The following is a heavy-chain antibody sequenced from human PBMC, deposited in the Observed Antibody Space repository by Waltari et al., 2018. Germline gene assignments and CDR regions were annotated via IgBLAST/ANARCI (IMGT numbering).Heavy chain of an antibody. CDR1: GSTFINSY. D-gene: IGHD6-13*01. J-gene: IGHJ4*02. CDR2: INPSGGST. CDR3: AIGYSSRWNFMGY. V-gene: IGHV1-46*04. Sequence: QVQLVQSGTEVKKPGASVKVSFKASGSTFINSYMYWVRQAPGQGLEWMGIINPSGGSTNYAQKLQGRVTLTWDTATGTGYKELSSLRSEDTAVYYWAIGYSSRWNFMGYWGQGTLGTVSA.